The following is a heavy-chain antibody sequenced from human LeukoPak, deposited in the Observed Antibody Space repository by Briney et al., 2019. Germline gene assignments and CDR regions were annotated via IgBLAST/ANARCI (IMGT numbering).Heavy chain of an antibody. J-gene: IGHJ4*02. Sequence: GGSLRLSCAASGFTFSTHNMNWVRQAPGKGLEWVSYISSTSSTIHYADSVKGRFTISRDNAKNSLYLQMNSLRDEDTAVYYCARDQISSSLYKEPLDYWGQGTLVTVSS. CDR3: ARDQISSSLYKEPLDY. D-gene: IGHD6-13*01. V-gene: IGHV3-48*02. CDR1: GFTFSTHN. CDR2: ISSTSSTI.